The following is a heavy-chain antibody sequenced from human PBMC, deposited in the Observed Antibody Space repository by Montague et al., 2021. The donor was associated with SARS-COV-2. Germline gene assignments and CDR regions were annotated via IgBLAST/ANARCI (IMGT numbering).Heavy chain of an antibody. CDR3: ARVGRGSSRYELDFDI. V-gene: IGHV4-59*12. CDR1: GGSISRYS. J-gene: IGHJ3*02. Sequence: SETLSLTCTVSGGSISRYSWSWVRQPPAKGLERNGYIYNSGSTNYNNPSTNRGTITVVTTNTQFSWQLSSVAAADTAVYYCARVGRGSSRYELDFDIWGQGTMVTVSS. D-gene: IGHD6-13*01. CDR2: IYNSGST.